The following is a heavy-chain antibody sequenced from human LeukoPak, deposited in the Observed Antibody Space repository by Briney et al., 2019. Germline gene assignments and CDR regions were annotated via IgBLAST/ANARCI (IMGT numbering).Heavy chain of an antibody. J-gene: IGHJ4*02. D-gene: IGHD2-15*01. Sequence: GGSLRLSCAASGITLSNYGMSWVRQAPGKGLEWVAGINDSGSSTNYADSVKGRFTVSRDNPKNTLYLQMNSLRAEDTAVYFCPKRCVVIGEIIVVRFHKEAYLLEYWGPGALVTVSS. CDR1: GITLSNYG. CDR2: INDSGSST. V-gene: IGHV3-23*01. CDR3: PKRCVVIGEIIVVRFHKEAYLLEY.